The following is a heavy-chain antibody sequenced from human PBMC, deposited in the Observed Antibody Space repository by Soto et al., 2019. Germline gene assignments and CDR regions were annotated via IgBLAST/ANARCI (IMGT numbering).Heavy chain of an antibody. V-gene: IGHV3-23*01. Sequence: GGSLTLSCAASGVSFGSYSRSWVRQAPGKGLEWVSTISGSDGKTFYADAVKGRFSISRDTSQNTLYLQMSTLRADDTAIYYCARWSYLDYWGQGTRVTVSS. D-gene: IGHD3-3*01. J-gene: IGHJ4*02. CDR2: ISGSDGKT. CDR3: ARWSYLDY. CDR1: GVSFGSYS.